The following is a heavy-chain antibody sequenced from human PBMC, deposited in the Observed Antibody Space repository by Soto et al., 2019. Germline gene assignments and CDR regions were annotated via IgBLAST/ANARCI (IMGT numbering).Heavy chain of an antibody. CDR3: ARGLVVPSGDAFDT. Sequence: EVQLGESGGGLVQPGGSLRLSCAASGFTFRSYWMHWVRQAPGKGLVWVSRINGGGSSTSYADSVKGRFTISRDNTKNTLYLKMNSLRAEDTAVYYCARGLVVPSGDAFDTWGQGTMVTVSS. CDR1: GFTFRSYW. CDR2: INGGGSST. J-gene: IGHJ3*02. V-gene: IGHV3-74*01. D-gene: IGHD2-2*01.